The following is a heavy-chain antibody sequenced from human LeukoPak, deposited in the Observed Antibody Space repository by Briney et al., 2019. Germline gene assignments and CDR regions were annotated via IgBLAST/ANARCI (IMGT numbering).Heavy chain of an antibody. CDR2: INAGNGNT. D-gene: IGHD4-11*01. V-gene: IGHV1-3*01. CDR3: ARDKYLQYYFDY. J-gene: IGHJ4*02. Sequence: ASVKVSCKASGYTFTSYAMHWVRQAPGQRLEWMGWINAGNGNTKYSQEFQGRVTITRDTSTSTAYMELRSLRSDDTAVYYCARDKYLQYYFDYWGQGTLVTVSS. CDR1: GYTFTSYA.